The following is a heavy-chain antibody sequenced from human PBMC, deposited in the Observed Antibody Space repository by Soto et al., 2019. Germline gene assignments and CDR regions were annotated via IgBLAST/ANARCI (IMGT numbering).Heavy chain of an antibody. V-gene: IGHV5-10-1*01. J-gene: IGHJ6*02. CDR1: GYSFTSYW. CDR2: IDPSDSYT. D-gene: IGHD1-7*01. Sequence: GESLKISCKGSGYSFTSYWISWVRQMPGKGLEWMGRIDPSDSYTNYSPSFQGHVTISADKSISTAYLQWSSLKASDTAMYYCARQGYNWNYGASYYYYYGMDVWGQGTTVTVSS. CDR3: ARQGYNWNYGASYYYYYGMDV.